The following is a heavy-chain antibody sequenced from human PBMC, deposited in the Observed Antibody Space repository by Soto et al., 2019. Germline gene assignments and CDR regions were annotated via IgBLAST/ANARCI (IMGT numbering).Heavy chain of an antibody. D-gene: IGHD5-12*01. V-gene: IGHV1-18*01. Sequence: ASVKVSCKASGYTFTNFGISWVRQAPGQGLEWMGWISAYNGNTNYAQKFQGRVTMTTDTSTSTAYMEERSQRFDDTAVYYCARGGATVDYWGQGTLVTVCS. CDR2: ISAYNGNT. CDR1: GYTFTNFG. J-gene: IGHJ4*02. CDR3: ARGGATVDY.